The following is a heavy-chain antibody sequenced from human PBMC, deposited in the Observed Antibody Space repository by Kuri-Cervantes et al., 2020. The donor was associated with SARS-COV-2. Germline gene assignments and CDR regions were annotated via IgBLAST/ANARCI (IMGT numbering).Heavy chain of an antibody. D-gene: IGHD6-13*01. CDR2: INAGNGNT. Sequence: ASVKVSCKASGHTFTSYAMHWVRQGPGQRLEWMGWINAGNGNTKYSQKFQGRVTITRDTYASTAYMELSSLRSEETAVYYCAGLVGGSSLVRANWFDPWGQGTRVTVSS. CDR3: AGLVGGSSLVRANWFDP. J-gene: IGHJ5*02. CDR1: GHTFTSYA. V-gene: IGHV1-3*01.